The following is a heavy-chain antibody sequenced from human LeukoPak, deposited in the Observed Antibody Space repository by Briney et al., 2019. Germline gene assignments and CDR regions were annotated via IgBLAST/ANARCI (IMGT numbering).Heavy chain of an antibody. CDR3: ARYASGSYFDY. D-gene: IGHD1-26*01. V-gene: IGHV4-39*01. Sequence: SETLSLTCTVSGGSISSSSYYWGWIRQPPGKGLEWIGSIYYSGSTYYNPSLKSRVTISVDTSKNQFSLKLSSVTAADTAVYYCARYASGSYFDYWGQGTLVTVAS. J-gene: IGHJ4*02. CDR2: IYYSGST. CDR1: GGSISSSSYY.